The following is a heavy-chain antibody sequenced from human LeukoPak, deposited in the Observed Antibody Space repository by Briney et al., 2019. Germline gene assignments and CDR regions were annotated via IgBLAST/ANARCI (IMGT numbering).Heavy chain of an antibody. J-gene: IGHJ6*02. Sequence: GGSLRLSCAASGFTFSSYAMSWVRQAPGEGLEWVSAISGSGGSTYYADSVKGRFTISRDNSKSTLYLQMNSLRAEDTAVYYCAKAPGAAAPPYGMDVWGQGTTVTVSS. CDR3: AKAPGAAAPPYGMDV. CDR2: ISGSGGST. CDR1: GFTFSSYA. D-gene: IGHD6-13*01. V-gene: IGHV3-23*01.